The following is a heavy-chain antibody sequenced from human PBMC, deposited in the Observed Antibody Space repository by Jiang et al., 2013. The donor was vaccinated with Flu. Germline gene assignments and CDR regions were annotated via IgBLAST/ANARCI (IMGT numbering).Heavy chain of an antibody. D-gene: IGHD6-19*01. V-gene: IGHV1-18*01. CDR1: GYTFTSYG. Sequence: GAEVKKPGASVKVSCKASGYTFTSYGISWVRQAPGQGLEWMGWISAYNGNTNYAQKLQGRVTMTTDTSTSTAYMELRSLRSDDTAVYYCARARAHEQWLVLRSYPYYGMDVWGQGTT. CDR2: ISAYNGNT. J-gene: IGHJ6*02. CDR3: ARARAHEQWLVLRSYPYYGMDV.